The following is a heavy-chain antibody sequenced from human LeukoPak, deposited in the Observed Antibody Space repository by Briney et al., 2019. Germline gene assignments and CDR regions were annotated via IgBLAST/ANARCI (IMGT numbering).Heavy chain of an antibody. CDR1: GGSISSGGYY. J-gene: IGHJ4*02. V-gene: IGHV4-31*03. CDR3: ARVLSEWELPSGNYFDY. D-gene: IGHD1-26*01. CDR2: IYYSGST. Sequence: SETLSLTCTVSGGSISSGGYYWSWIRQHPGKGLEWIGYIYYSGSTYYNPSLKSRVTISVDTSKNQFSLKLSSVTAADTAVYYCARVLSEWELPSGNYFDYWGQGTLVTVSS.